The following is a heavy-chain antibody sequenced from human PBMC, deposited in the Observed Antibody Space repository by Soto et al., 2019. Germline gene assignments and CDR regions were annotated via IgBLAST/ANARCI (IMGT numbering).Heavy chain of an antibody. Sequence: EAHLVESGGGLPQPGGSLRLSCVASGFNFSPYFMAWVRQGPGRGLEWVSHIKGDGTTTAYADSVRGRFIISRDNGRNTLFLQMNSLRDEDTAVYYCVRDRGPPDSFDIWGQGTTVIVSS. CDR1: GFNFSPYF. CDR2: IKGDGTTT. J-gene: IGHJ3*02. D-gene: IGHD1-26*01. CDR3: VRDRGPPDSFDI. V-gene: IGHV3-74*01.